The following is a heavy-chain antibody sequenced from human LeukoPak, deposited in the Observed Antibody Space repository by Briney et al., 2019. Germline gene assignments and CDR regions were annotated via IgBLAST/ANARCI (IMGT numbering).Heavy chain of an antibody. CDR3: ARGLTTYYDFWSGYYPRWFDP. CDR2: INHSGST. Sequence: PSETLSLTCAVYGGSFSGYYWSWLRQPPGKGLEWIGEINHSGSTNYNPSLKSRVTISVDTSKNQFSLKLSSVTAADTAVYYCARGLTTYYDFWSGYYPRWFDPWGQGTLVTVSS. J-gene: IGHJ5*02. D-gene: IGHD3-3*01. V-gene: IGHV4-34*01. CDR1: GGSFSGYY.